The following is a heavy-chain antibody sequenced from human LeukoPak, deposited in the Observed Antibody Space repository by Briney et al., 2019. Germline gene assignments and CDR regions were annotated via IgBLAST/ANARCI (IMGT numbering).Heavy chain of an antibody. CDR2: ISYDGSNK. V-gene: IGHV3-30*04. CDR1: GFTFTTYA. Sequence: GGSLRLSCAASGFTFTTYAMHWVRQAPGKGLEWVAVISYDGSNKYYADSVKGRFTISRDNAKNSLYLQMNSLRAEDTAVYYCAKDPRRIAVAASIVPWGQGTLVTVSS. D-gene: IGHD6-19*01. CDR3: AKDPRRIAVAASIVP. J-gene: IGHJ5*02.